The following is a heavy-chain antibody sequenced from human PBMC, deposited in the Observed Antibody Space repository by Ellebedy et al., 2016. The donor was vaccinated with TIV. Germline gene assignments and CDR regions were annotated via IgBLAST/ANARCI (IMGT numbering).Heavy chain of an antibody. V-gene: IGHV1-18*01. J-gene: IGHJ6*02. CDR2: ISVYNGNT. Sequence: ASVKVSCRASGYTFTSYGISWVRQAPGQGLEWMGWISVYNGNTNYAQKFQGRVTMTTDTPTSTAYMELRGLRSDDTAVYYCARVWVVVANDMDVWGQGTPVTVSS. CDR1: GYTFTSYG. CDR3: ARVWVVVANDMDV. D-gene: IGHD2-21*01.